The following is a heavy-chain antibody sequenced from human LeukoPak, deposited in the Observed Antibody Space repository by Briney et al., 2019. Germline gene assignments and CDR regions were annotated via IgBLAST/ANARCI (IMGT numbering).Heavy chain of an antibody. D-gene: IGHD6-13*01. CDR1: CYTFTVYY. J-gene: IGHJ6*04. CDR3: ARERSRSGDV. V-gene: IGHV1-2*06. Sequence: ASVKVSCMTSCYTFTVYYLHWVRQAPGQGLESMGRINPNSGATNYAQKFQGRVTMTRDTSISTAYMELSRLRSDDTAVYYYARERSRSGDVWGKGTTVTVSS. CDR2: INPNSGAT.